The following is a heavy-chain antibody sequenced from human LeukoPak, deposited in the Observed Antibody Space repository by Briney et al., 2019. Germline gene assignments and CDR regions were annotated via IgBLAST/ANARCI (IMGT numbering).Heavy chain of an antibody. Sequence: PGGSLRLSCAASGFTFSTCAMTWVRQAPGKGLVWVSRINSDGSSTSYADSVKGRFTISRDNSKNTLYLQMNSLRAEDTAVYYCGREWAVDFWGQGTLVTVSS. CDR1: GFTFSTCA. J-gene: IGHJ4*02. CDR3: GREWAVDF. V-gene: IGHV3-74*01. CDR2: INSDGSST.